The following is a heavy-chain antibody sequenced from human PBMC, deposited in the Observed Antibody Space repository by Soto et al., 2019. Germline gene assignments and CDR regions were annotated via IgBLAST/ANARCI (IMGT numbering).Heavy chain of an antibody. Sequence: VLQPQGKGLEWVAVIWSDGNNRYYADSVKGRFTISRDNSKNTVYLQMSSLRVEDTAVYYCVRGDNWNDEASDYWGQGTLVTAPQ. CDR3: VRGDNWNDEASDY. V-gene: IGHV3-33*01. D-gene: IGHD1-1*01. CDR2: IWSDGNNR. J-gene: IGHJ4*02.